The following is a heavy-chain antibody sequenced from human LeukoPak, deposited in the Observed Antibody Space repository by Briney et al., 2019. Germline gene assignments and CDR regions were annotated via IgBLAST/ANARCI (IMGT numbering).Heavy chain of an antibody. Sequence: ASVKVSCKASGYTFTSYYMHWVRQAPGQGLEWMGWMNPNSGNTGYAQKFQGRVTMTRNTSISTAYMELSSLRSEDTAVYYCARVEMATIEGYYYYYMDVWGKGTTVTISS. CDR3: ARVEMATIEGYYYYYMDV. CDR2: MNPNSGNT. J-gene: IGHJ6*03. D-gene: IGHD5-24*01. CDR1: GYTFTSYY. V-gene: IGHV1-8*02.